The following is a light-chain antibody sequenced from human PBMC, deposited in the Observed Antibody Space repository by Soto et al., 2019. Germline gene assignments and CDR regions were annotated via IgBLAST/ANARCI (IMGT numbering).Light chain of an antibody. V-gene: IGKV3-20*01. CDR1: QSVSSNY. CDR3: QQYGSSPFT. J-gene: IGKJ3*01. CDR2: GAS. Sequence: EIELTQSPGTLSLSPGERATLSCRASQSVSSNYLAWYQQKPGQAPRLLISGASSRATGIPDRFSGSGSGTDFTLTISRLEPEDFAVYSCQQYGSSPFTFGPGTKVDLK.